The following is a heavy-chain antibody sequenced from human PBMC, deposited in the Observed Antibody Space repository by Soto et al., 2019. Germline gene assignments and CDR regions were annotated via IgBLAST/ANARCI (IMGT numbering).Heavy chain of an antibody. V-gene: IGHV5-51*01. CDR2: IYPGASDT. J-gene: IGHJ4*02. CDR3: ARRYYDILTGYTYYFDY. D-gene: IGHD3-9*01. Sequence: PGESLKTSCKGSGYRFASYWIGWVRQMPGKGLEWMGIIYPGASDTSYSPSFQGQVTISADKSISTAYLQWSSLKASDTAMYYCARRYYDILTGYTYYFDYWGQGTLVTVSS. CDR1: GYRFASYW.